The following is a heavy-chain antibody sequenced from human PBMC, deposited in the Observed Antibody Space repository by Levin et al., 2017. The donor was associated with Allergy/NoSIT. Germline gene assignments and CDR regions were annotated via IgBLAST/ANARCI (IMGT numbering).Heavy chain of an antibody. CDR2: IYYSGST. CDR3: SRAAVVGATPRVAWVDP. Sequence: SETLSLTCTVSGGSISSSSYYWGWTRQPPGKGLEWIGSIYYSGSTYYKPSLKSRVTISVDTSKNQFSLKLSSVTAADTAVYYLSRAAVVGATPRVAWVDPWGQGTLVTVSS. V-gene: IGHV4-39*07. CDR1: GGSISSSSYY. J-gene: IGHJ5*02. D-gene: IGHD1-26*01.